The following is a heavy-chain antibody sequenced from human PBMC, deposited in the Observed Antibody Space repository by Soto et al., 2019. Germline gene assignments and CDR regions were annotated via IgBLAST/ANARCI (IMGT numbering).Heavy chain of an antibody. J-gene: IGHJ4*02. Sequence: SETLSLTCTVSGGSISSHDWSWIRHPPGKGLEWIANIYYSGSTHYNPALKSRVTISVDTYTNQFSLKMNAVTAADTAVYYCTRHEGGAAADRPLDYWGQGTLVTV. CDR3: TRHEGGAAADRPLDY. V-gene: IGHV4-59*08. D-gene: IGHD6-13*01. CDR1: GGSISSHD. CDR2: IYYSGST.